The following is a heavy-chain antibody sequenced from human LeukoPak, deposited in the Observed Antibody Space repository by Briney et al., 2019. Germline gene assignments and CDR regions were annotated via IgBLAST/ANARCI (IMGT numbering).Heavy chain of an antibody. CDR1: GFTFSSYG. D-gene: IGHD6-19*01. V-gene: IGHV3-33*01. Sequence: PGRSLRLSCAASGFTFSSYGMHWVRQAPGKGLEWVAVIWYDGSNAYYADSVKGRFTISRDNSKNTLYVLMNSLRAEDTAVYYCAMNAGQWLVPFDHWGQGTLVTVSS. CDR2: IWYDGSNA. CDR3: AMNAGQWLVPFDH. J-gene: IGHJ4*02.